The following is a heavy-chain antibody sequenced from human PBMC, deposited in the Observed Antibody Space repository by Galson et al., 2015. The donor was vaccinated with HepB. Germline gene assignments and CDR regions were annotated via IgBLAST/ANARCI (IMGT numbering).Heavy chain of an antibody. J-gene: IGHJ6*02. CDR3: VKDKSSWDQKSYYYGMGV. CDR2: ISGSGATT. V-gene: IGHV3-23*01. D-gene: IGHD6-13*01. CDR1: GFTFSSYA. Sequence: SLRLSCAASGFTFSSYAMNWVRQAPGKGLQWVSSISGSGATTHYADSVKGRFTFFRDNSKNTLYLQMNSLRVEDTAVYYCVKDKSSWDQKSYYYGMGVWGQGTTVIVSS.